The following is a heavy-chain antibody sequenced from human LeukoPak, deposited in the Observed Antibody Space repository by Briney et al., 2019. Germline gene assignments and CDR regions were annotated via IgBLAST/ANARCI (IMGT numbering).Heavy chain of an antibody. CDR2: ISSSRSYI. J-gene: IGHJ4*02. V-gene: IGHV3-21*01. CDR1: GFTFSSDS. Sequence: GGSLRLSCAASGFTFSSDSMNWVRQAPGKGLEWVSSISSSRSYIYYADSVKGRFTISRDNAKNSLYLQMNSPRAEDTAVYYCARDYYGSGSYSDYWGQGTLVTVSS. CDR3: ARDYYGSGSYSDY. D-gene: IGHD3-10*01.